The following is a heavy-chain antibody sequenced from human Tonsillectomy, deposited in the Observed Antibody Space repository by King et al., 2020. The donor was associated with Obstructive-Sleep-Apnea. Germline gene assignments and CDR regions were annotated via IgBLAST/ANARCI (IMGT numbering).Heavy chain of an antibody. Sequence: VQLVESGGGLVQPGGSLRLSCSASGFTFSSRARHWVRQAPGKGLEYVAGINDNGGYKFYPDSVKGRFSISRDNSKNTLDLQMTSLRAEDTALYYCVKDASWYWSFDYWGQGTLVTVSS. J-gene: IGHJ4*02. D-gene: IGHD6-13*01. CDR1: GFTFSSRA. CDR2: INDNGGYK. CDR3: VKDASWYWSFDY. V-gene: IGHV3-64D*06.